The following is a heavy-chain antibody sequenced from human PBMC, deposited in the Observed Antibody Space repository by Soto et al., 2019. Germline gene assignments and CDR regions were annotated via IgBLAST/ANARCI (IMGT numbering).Heavy chain of an antibody. Sequence: QVELVQSGAQVHKPGASVKGSCKVTDYSLTEISIHWVRQVPGKGFEWVGGVGPGKGEANYAQASRGRVTRTEDTSTVTSDMERSSLKSADTAIYFCATARTRVPGFDCWGQGTLVVVSP. V-gene: IGHV1-24*01. J-gene: IGHJ4*02. CDR1: DYSLTEIS. D-gene: IGHD3-10*01. CDR3: ATARTRVPGFDC. CDR2: VGPGKGEA.